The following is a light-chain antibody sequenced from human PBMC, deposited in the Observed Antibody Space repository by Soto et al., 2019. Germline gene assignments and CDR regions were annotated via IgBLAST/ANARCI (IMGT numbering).Light chain of an antibody. J-gene: IGKJ5*01. CDR3: QQRSNWPPIT. CDR2: DAS. Sequence: EIVLTQSPATLSLSPGERATLSCRASQSVSSYLDWYQQKPGQAPRLLIYDASKRGTGIPARFSGSGSGTEFTLTISSLEPEDFAVYYFQQRSNWPPITFGQGTRLEI. CDR1: QSVSSY. V-gene: IGKV3-11*01.